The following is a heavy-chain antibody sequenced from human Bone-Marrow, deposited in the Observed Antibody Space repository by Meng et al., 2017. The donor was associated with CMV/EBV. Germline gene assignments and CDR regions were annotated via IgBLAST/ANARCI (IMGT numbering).Heavy chain of an antibody. V-gene: IGHV4-59*01. D-gene: IGHD2-15*01. J-gene: IGHJ3*01. CDR2: IFYSGST. CDR1: GGSINSWY. Sequence: SETLSLTCSVSGGSINSWYWSWIRQAPGKGLEWIGYIFYSGSTNYSPSFTNRLTISVDTSKNQFSLKLTSMTAADTAVYYCARRYGDAFDFWGQGTVVTVSS. CDR3: ARRYGDAFDF.